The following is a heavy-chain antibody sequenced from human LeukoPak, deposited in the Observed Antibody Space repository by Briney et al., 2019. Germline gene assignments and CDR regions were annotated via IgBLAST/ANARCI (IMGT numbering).Heavy chain of an antibody. J-gene: IGHJ4*02. V-gene: IGHV3-30*18. CDR1: GFPFSSYG. CDR2: ISHDGTNK. CDR3: AKVNYYESSGYYDY. Sequence: GGSLRLSCAASGFPFSSYGMHWVRQAPGKGLEWVAVISHDGTNKYYIDSVKGRFTISRDNSKNTLYLQMNSLRAEDTAVYYCAKVNYYESSGYYDYWGQGTLVTVSS. D-gene: IGHD3-22*01.